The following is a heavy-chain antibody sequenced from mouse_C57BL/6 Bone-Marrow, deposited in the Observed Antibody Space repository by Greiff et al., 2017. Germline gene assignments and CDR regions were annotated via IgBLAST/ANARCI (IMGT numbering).Heavy chain of an antibody. D-gene: IGHD2-1*01. Sequence: VQLQQSGPELVKPGASVKISCKASGYAFSSSWMNWVKQRPGKGLAWIGRLYPGDGDTNYNGKFKGKATLPADKSSSTAYMQLSSLTSEDSAVYFCARAGGGNYPFAYWGQGTTLTVSS. CDR1: GYAFSSSW. V-gene: IGHV1-82*01. CDR3: ARAGGGNYPFAY. CDR2: LYPGDGDT. J-gene: IGHJ2*01.